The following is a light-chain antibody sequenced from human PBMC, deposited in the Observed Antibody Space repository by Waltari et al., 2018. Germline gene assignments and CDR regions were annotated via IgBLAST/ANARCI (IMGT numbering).Light chain of an antibody. V-gene: IGKV3-11*01. CDR1: QSVSSN. CDR2: AAS. CDR3: QQHSDWPLT. J-gene: IGKJ4*01. Sequence: EIVFTQSPATLSLSPGERATLSCRASQSVSSNLAWYQQKPGQAPRLLIYAASNMATGISARFSGSGSGTDFTLTISSLEPEDFAVYYCQQHSDWPLTFGGGTKVEIK.